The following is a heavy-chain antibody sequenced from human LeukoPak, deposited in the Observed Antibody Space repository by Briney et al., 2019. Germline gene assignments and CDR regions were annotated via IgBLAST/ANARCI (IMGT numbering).Heavy chain of an antibody. V-gene: IGHV4-4*01. CDR2: IYHSGNT. Sequence: TLSLTCAVSGGSISSGNWWSWVRQPPGKGLEWIGEIYHSGNTNHNPSLKSRVTISVDWSKSHFSLKLSSVTAADTAVYCCAREGDYDILTGYYFIDSWGQGTLVTVSS. CDR3: AREGDYDILTGYYFIDS. CDR1: GGSISSGNW. D-gene: IGHD3-9*01. J-gene: IGHJ4*02.